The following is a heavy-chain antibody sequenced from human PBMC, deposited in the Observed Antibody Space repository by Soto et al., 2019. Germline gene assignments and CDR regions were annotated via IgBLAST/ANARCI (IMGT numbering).Heavy chain of an antibody. J-gene: IGHJ6*02. CDR3: VMVDNYVTPTPQDV. V-gene: IGHV1-18*01. CDR2: ISPYTGNT. CDR1: GYIFVNYG. Sequence: QVQLVQSGDEVKKPGASVKVSCKASGYIFVNYGIAWVRQAPRQGLEWMGWISPYTGNTHSASKVQGRLTMAPDTSTSTADMDLGSMTSDDTAVYYCVMVDNYVTPTPQDVWGQGTTVTVSS. D-gene: IGHD3-16*01.